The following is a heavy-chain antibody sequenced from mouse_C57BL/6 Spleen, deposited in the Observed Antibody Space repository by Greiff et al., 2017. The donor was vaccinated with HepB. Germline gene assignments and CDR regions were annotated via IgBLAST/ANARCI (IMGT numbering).Heavy chain of an antibody. CDR1: GYTFTSYW. V-gene: IGHV1-53*01. J-gene: IGHJ3*01. CDR2: INPSNGGT. Sequence: QVQLKQPGTELVKPGASVKLSCKASGYTFTSYWMHWVKQRPGQGLEWIGNINPSNGGTNYNEKFKSKATLTVDKSSSTAYMQLSSLTSEDSAVYCCARAGIGLRSFAYWGQGTLVTVSA. D-gene: IGHD2-4*01. CDR3: ARAGIGLRSFAY.